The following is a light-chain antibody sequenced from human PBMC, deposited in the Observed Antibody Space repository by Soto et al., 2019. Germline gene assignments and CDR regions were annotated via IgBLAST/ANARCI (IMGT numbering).Light chain of an antibody. V-gene: IGLV2-8*01. CDR2: EVS. Sequence: QSALTQPPSASGSPGQSVTISCTGNSNDVGHSSFISWYQQHPGKGPKLIIYEVSKRPSGVPDRFSGSKSGNTASLSVSGLQDEDEADYVCNAQADNGKHVFGNGTKLTVL. CDR3: NAQADNGKHV. J-gene: IGLJ1*01. CDR1: SNDVGHSSF.